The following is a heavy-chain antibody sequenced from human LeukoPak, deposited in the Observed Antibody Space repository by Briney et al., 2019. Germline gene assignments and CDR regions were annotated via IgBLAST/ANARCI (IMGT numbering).Heavy chain of an antibody. J-gene: IGHJ3*02. V-gene: IGHV3-7*03. CDR1: GFTFSSYW. D-gene: IGHD3-10*01. Sequence: GGSLRLSCAASGFTFSSYWMSWVRQAPGKGLEWVANIKQDGSEKYYVDSVKGRFTISRDNAKNSLYLQMNSLRAEDTAVYYCTRHGSGGDFDAFDIWGQGTMVTVSS. CDR2: IKQDGSEK. CDR3: TRHGSGGDFDAFDI.